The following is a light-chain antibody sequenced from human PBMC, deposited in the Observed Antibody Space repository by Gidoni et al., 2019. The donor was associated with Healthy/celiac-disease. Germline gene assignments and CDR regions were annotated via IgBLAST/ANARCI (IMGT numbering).Light chain of an antibody. V-gene: IGLV1-40*01. CDR3: QSYDSSLGEV. CDR1: SSNIGAGYD. CDR2: GNS. J-gene: IGLJ1*01. Sequence: QSVLTQPPSVSGAPGQRVTISCTRSSSNIGAGYDVHWYQQLPGTAPKLLIYGNSNRPSGVPDRFSGSKSGTSASLAITGLQAEDEADYYCQSYDSSLGEVFGTGTKVTVL.